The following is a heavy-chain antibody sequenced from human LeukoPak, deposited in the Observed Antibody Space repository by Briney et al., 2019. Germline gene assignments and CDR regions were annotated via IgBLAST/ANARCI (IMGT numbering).Heavy chain of an antibody. V-gene: IGHV4-34*01. CDR1: GGSFSGYY. J-gene: IGHJ6*03. D-gene: IGHD3-22*01. CDR2: INHSGST. CDR3: ARVTVYYDSSGYYPWYYYYCMDV. Sequence: KSSETLSLTCAVYGGSFSGYYWSWIRQPPGKGLEWIGEINHSGSTNYNPSLKSRVSISVDTSKNQFSLKLSSVTAADTAVYYCARVTVYYDSSGYYPWYYYYCMDVWGKGTTVTVSS.